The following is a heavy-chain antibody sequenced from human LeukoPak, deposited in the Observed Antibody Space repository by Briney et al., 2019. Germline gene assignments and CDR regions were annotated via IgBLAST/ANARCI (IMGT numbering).Heavy chain of an antibody. CDR1: GGSISSSSYY. Sequence: PSETLSLTCTVSGGSISSSSYYWGWIRQPPGKGLEWIGSIYYSGSTYYNPSLKSRVTISVDTSKNQFSLKLSSVTAADTAVYYCARGGSGSFFPWGQGTLVTVSS. V-gene: IGHV4-39*01. CDR3: ARGGSGSFFP. D-gene: IGHD1-26*01. CDR2: IYYSGST. J-gene: IGHJ4*02.